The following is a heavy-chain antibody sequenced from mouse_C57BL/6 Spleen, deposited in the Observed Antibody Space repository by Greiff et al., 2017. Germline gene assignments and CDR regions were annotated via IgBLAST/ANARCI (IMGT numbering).Heavy chain of an antibody. CDR3: ARHEEDGSRGVYFDY. CDR2: FYPGSGSI. J-gene: IGHJ2*01. V-gene: IGHV1-62-2*01. Sequence: VQLQQSGAELVKPGASVKLSCKASGYTFTEYTIHWVKQRSGQGLEWIGWFYPGSGSIKYNEKFKDKATLTADKSSSTGYMELSRLTSEDSAVDFCARHEEDGSRGVYFDYWGQGTTLTVSS. CDR1: GYTFTEYT. D-gene: IGHD1-1*01.